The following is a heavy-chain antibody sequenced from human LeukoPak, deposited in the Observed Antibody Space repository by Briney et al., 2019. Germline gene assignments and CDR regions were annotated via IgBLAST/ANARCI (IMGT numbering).Heavy chain of an antibody. V-gene: IGHV1-8*01. D-gene: IGHD6-13*01. J-gene: IGHJ4*02. CDR1: GYTFTSYD. CDR2: MNPNSGNT. Sequence: GASVKVSCKASGYTFTSYDINWVRQATGQGLEWMGWMNPNSGNTGYAQKFQGRVTMTRNTSISTAYMELSSLRSEDTAVYYCARSAETWGSSSWGEYYFDYWGQGTLVTVSS. CDR3: ARSAETWGSSSWGEYYFDY.